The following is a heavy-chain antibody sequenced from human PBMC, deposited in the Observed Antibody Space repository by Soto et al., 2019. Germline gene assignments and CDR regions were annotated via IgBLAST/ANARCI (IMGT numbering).Heavy chain of an antibody. CDR1: GGSFSGYY. J-gene: IGHJ5*02. D-gene: IGHD6-19*01. CDR3: AGSLESSGPWGCVL. CDR2: INHSGST. V-gene: IGHV4-34*01. Sequence: QAQLQQWGAGLLKPSETLSLTCAVYGGSFSGYYWSWIRQPPGKGLEWIGEINHSGSTNSNPSLKSRVTISVDTSKNQFALKLSSVTAADTAVYYCAGSLESSGPWGCVLWGQGTLVTVSA.